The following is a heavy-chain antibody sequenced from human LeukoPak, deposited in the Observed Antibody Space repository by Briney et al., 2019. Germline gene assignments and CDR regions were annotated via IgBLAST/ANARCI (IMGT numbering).Heavy chain of an antibody. CDR3: AREESDWSSLGYYYHYMDV. Sequence: PSQTLSLTCTVSGGSINSGSYYWTWIRQPAGNGLEWIGRIYTSGDTNYKPSLKSRVTISVDASKNQFSLRLGSVTAADTAVYYCAREESDWSSLGYYYHYMDVWGKGTTVTISS. J-gene: IGHJ6*03. CDR2: IYTSGDT. V-gene: IGHV4-61*02. D-gene: IGHD3-9*01. CDR1: GGSINSGSYY.